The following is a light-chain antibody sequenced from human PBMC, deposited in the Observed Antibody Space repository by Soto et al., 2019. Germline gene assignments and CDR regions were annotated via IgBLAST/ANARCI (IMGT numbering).Light chain of an antibody. CDR1: SSDVGRYNY. Sequence: QSVLTQPRSVSGSPGQSVTISCTGTSSDVGRYNYVSWYRQNPGKAPKLIIYDVTKRPSGVPDRFSGSKSGNTAPLTISGLRAEDEADYFCCSYAGSYTFVFGTGTKVTVL. CDR2: DVT. CDR3: CSYAGSYTFV. J-gene: IGLJ1*01. V-gene: IGLV2-11*01.